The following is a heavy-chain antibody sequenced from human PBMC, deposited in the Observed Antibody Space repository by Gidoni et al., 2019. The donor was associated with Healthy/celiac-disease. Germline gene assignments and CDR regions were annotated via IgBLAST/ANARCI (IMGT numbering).Heavy chain of an antibody. CDR3: TTPITIFGVVIIGSHGFDP. CDR1: GFTFSNAW. J-gene: IGHJ5*02. CDR2: IKSKTDGGTT. V-gene: IGHV3-15*01. D-gene: IGHD3-3*01. Sequence: EVQLVESGGGLVKPGGSLRLSCAASGFTFSNAWMSWVRQAPGKGLEWVGRIKSKTDGGTTDYAAPVKGRFTISRDDSKNTLYLQMNSLKTEDTAVYYCTTPITIFGVVIIGSHGFDPWGQGTLVTVSS.